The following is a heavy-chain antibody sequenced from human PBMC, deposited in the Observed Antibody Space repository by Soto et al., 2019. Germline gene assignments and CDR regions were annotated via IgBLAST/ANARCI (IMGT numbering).Heavy chain of an antibody. J-gene: IGHJ3*02. CDR2: IIPIFGTA. CDR1: GGTFSSYA. D-gene: IGHD3-22*01. CDR3: ATPITMIGFRGAFDI. V-gene: IGHV1-69*13. Sequence: SVKVSCKASGGTFSSYAISWVRQAPGQGLEWMGGIIPIFGTANYAQKFQGRVTITADESTSTAYMELSSLRSEDTAVYYCATPITMIGFRGAFDIWGQGTMVTVSS.